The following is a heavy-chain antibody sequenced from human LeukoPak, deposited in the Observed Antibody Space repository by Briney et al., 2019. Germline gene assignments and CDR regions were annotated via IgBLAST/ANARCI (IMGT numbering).Heavy chain of an antibody. CDR1: GDSNSRGGYY. CDR2: IYYSVSS. V-gene: IGHV4-31*03. J-gene: IGHJ4*02. D-gene: IGHD3-22*01. Sequence: SETLSLTCTVSGDSNSRGGYYWSWIRQHPGKGLEWIGYIYYSVSSYYNPSFMSRLTISVDTSKNQFSLKLSSVTAADTAVYYCARGNSSGFRWGQGTLVTVSS. CDR3: ARGNSSGFR.